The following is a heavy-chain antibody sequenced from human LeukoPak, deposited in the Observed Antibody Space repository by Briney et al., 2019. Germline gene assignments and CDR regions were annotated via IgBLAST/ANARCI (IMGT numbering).Heavy chain of an antibody. D-gene: IGHD3-22*01. J-gene: IGHJ4*02. CDR3: AREYYYDSSGRSFDY. CDR2: IIPILGIA. Sequence: GASVTVSCTASGGTFSSYAISWVRQAPGQGLGWMGGIIPILGIANYAQKFQGRVTITADKSTSTAYMELSSLRSEDTAVYYCAREYYYDSSGRSFDYWGQGTLVTVSS. V-gene: IGHV1-69*10. CDR1: GGTFSSYA.